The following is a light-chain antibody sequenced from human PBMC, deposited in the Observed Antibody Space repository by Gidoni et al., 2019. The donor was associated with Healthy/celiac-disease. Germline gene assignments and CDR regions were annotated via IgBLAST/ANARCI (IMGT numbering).Light chain of an antibody. Sequence: QSVLTQPPSPSGTPGQRVTISCSGSSSNIGSNYVYWYQQLPGTAPKLLIYRNNQRPSGVPDRFSGSKSGTSASLAISGLRSEDEADYYCAAWDDSLSGLFGTGTKVTVL. CDR1: SSNIGSNY. CDR2: RNN. J-gene: IGLJ1*01. V-gene: IGLV1-47*01. CDR3: AAWDDSLSGL.